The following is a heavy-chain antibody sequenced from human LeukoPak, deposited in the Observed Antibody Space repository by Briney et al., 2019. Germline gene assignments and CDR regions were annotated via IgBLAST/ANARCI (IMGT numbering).Heavy chain of an antibody. V-gene: IGHV4-39*01. D-gene: IGHD6-25*01. Sequence: SETLSLTCTVSGGSISSSSYYWGWIRQPPGKGLEWIGSIYYSGSTYYNPSLKSRVTISVDTSKNQFSLKLSSVTAADTAVYYCASPTLYSSGSFDYWGQGTLVTVSS. CDR1: GGSISSSSYY. CDR3: ASPTLYSSGSFDY. CDR2: IYYSGST. J-gene: IGHJ4*02.